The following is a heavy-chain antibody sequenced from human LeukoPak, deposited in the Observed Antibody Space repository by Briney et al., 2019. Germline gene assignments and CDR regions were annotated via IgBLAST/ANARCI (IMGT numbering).Heavy chain of an antibody. Sequence: SGPTLVKPTQTLTLTCTFSGFSLSTSGVGVGWIRQPPGKALEWLALIYWDDDKRYSPSLKSRLTITKDTSKNQVVLTMTNMDPVDTATYYCAHTRTQLLWFTTNSKYNWFDPWGQGTLVTVSP. CDR1: GFSLSTSGVG. V-gene: IGHV2-5*02. D-gene: IGHD3-10*01. CDR2: IYWDDDK. CDR3: AHTRTQLLWFTTNSKYNWFDP. J-gene: IGHJ5*02.